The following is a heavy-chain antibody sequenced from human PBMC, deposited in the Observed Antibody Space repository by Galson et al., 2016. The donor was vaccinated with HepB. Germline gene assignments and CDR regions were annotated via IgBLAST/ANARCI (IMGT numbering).Heavy chain of an antibody. CDR1: GFTFSSHT. CDR3: VRELSAMVSPLDY. J-gene: IGHJ4*02. D-gene: IGHD5-18*01. Sequence: SLRLSCAASGFTFSSHTMNWVRQAPGKGLEWVASIISSSNYINYADSVRGRFTLSRDNAKKSLYLQMNSLRAEDTAVYFCVRELSAMVSPLDYWGQGALVTVSS. CDR2: IISSSNYI. V-gene: IGHV3-21*01.